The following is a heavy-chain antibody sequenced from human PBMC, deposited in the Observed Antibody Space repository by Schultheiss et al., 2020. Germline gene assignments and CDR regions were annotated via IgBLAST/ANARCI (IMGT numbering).Heavy chain of an antibody. Sequence: GESLKISCAASGFTFSSYAMHWVRQAPGKGLEWVAVISYDGSNKYYADSVKGRFTISRDNSKNTLFLQMNSLRAEDTAVYYCAKGSGQWLVPSWFDPWGQGTLVTVSS. CDR3: AKGSGQWLVPSWFDP. D-gene: IGHD6-19*01. J-gene: IGHJ5*02. CDR2: ISYDGSNK. V-gene: IGHV3-30*04. CDR1: GFTFSSYA.